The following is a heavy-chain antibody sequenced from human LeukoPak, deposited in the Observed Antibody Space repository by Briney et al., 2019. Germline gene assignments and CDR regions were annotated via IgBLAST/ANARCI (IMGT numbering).Heavy chain of an antibody. CDR1: GFTFSSYA. V-gene: IGHV3-30-3*01. Sequence: GRSLRLSCAASGFTFSSYAMHWVRQAPGKGLEWVAVISYDGSNKYYADSVKGRFTIYRDNSKNTLYLQMNSLRAEDTAVYYCARDGTALDYWGQGTLVTVSS. CDR2: ISYDGSNK. D-gene: IGHD1-1*01. J-gene: IGHJ4*02. CDR3: ARDGTALDY.